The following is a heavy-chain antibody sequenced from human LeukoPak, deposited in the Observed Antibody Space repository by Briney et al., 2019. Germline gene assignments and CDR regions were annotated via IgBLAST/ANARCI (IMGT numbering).Heavy chain of an antibody. CDR1: GFTLSDYY. CDR2: VCNGGGNTI. V-gene: IGHV3-11*04. J-gene: IGHJ3*02. CDR3: ARIVVVTAIQGIDAFDI. Sequence: GGSLRLSCAASGFTLSDYYMTWIRQAPGKGLEWVSYVCNGGGNTILYADSVKGRFTISRDNAKNSLYLQMNSLGAEDTAVYYCARIVVVTAIQGIDAFDIWGQGTMVTVSS. D-gene: IGHD2-21*02.